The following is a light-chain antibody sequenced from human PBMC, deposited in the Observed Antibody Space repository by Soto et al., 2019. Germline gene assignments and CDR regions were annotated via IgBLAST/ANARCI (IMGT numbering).Light chain of an antibody. V-gene: IGKV3-15*01. J-gene: IGKJ1*01. CDR1: QSVSSN. Sequence: EIVMTQSPATLSVSPGERATLSCRASQSVSSNLAWYQQKPGQAPGLLIYGASTRATGIPARFSGSGSGTEFTLTISSLKSEDFALYYCQQYNNWPPWTFGQGTKVEIK. CDR3: QQYNNWPPWT. CDR2: GAS.